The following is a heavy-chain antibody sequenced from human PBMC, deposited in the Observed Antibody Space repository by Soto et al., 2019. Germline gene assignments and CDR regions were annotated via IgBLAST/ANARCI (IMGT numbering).Heavy chain of an antibody. Sequence: SETLSLTCAVSGGSISSSNWWSWVRQPPGKGLEWIREIYHSGSTNYNPSLKSRVTISVDKSKNQFSLKLSSVTAADTAVYYCARGGGYDYYYYYMDVWGKGTTVTVSS. D-gene: IGHD5-12*01. CDR2: IYHSGST. CDR1: GGSISSSNW. V-gene: IGHV4-4*02. CDR3: ARGGGYDYYYYYMDV. J-gene: IGHJ6*03.